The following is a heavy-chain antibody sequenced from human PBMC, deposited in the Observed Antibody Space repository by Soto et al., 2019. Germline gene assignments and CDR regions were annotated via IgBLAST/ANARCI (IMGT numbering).Heavy chain of an antibody. CDR2: IHYSGSI. D-gene: IGHD1-26*01. V-gene: IGHV4-31*03. CDR1: GCSIDRGSYY. J-gene: IGHJ4*02. CDR3: TRGLDRAKLGY. Sequence: LSLTCTGSGCSIDRGSYYRSWVRQDPGKGLEWIGSIHYSGSIYYSPSLRSRLTMSADTSKNQFSLKLSSVTVADTAVYYCTRGLDRAKLGYWGQGIQVT.